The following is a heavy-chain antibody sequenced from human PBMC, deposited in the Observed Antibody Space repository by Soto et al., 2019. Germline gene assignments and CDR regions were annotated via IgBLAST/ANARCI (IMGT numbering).Heavy chain of an antibody. CDR3: ARVGDIYYYYYMDV. J-gene: IGHJ6*03. Sequence: SGGSLRLSCAASGFTFSSYAMSWVRQAPGKGLEWVSGTSGSGDSTSYADSVKGRFTISRDNSKNTLYLQMNSLRAEDTAVYYCARVGDIYYYYYMDVWGKGTTVTVSS. V-gene: IGHV3-23*01. CDR1: GFTFSSYA. CDR2: TSGSGDST. D-gene: IGHD3-10*01.